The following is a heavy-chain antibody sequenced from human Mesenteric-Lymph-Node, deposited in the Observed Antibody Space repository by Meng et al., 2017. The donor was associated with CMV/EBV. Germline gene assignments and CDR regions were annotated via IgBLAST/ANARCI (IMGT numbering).Heavy chain of an antibody. J-gene: IGHJ4*02. V-gene: IGHV3-30*03. D-gene: IGHD3-22*01. CDR3: ARHHYYDTGGYFDY. CDR1: GFIFSNYG. CDR2: ISYDGCYK. Sequence: SGFIFSNYGIHWVRHAPVQGLEWLTSISYDGCYKGYAASVKGRFSISRDNSKNTLSLQMNSLRSEDTAVYFCARHHYYDTGGYFDYWGQGTLVTVSS.